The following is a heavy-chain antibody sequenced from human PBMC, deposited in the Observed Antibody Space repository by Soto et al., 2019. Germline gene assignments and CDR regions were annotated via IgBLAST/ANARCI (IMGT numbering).Heavy chain of an antibody. CDR3: ARDKWDLPLEI. J-gene: IGHJ3*02. V-gene: IGHV4-30-4*01. Sequence: QVQLRESGPGLVKPSQNLSLTCTVSGGSIGSGDYYWTWIRQPPGKGLECLGYVSSTGTSYYMPSLKSRLNISLDTSKNIFSLRLSSVTAADTAVYFCARDKWDLPLEIWGHGTMVTVSS. CDR2: VSSTGTS. D-gene: IGHD1-26*01. CDR1: GGSIGSGDYY.